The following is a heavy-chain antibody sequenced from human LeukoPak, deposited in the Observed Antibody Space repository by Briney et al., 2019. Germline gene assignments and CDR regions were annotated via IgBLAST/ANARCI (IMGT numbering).Heavy chain of an antibody. CDR3: ARDSDYDSSGYFSPPEI. CDR1: GGTFSSYA. V-gene: IGHV1-69*13. D-gene: IGHD3-22*01. J-gene: IGHJ4*02. Sequence: SVKVSCKASGGTFSSYAISWVRQAPGQGLEWMGGIIPIFGTANYAQKFQGRVTITADESTSTAYMELSSLRSEDTAVYYCARDSDYDSSGYFSPPEIWGQGTLVTVSS. CDR2: IIPIFGTA.